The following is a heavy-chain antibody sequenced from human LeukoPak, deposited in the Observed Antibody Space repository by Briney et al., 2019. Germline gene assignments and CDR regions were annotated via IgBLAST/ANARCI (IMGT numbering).Heavy chain of an antibody. CDR2: IKQDGSEK. CDR1: GFTFSSYW. CDR3: ARELARSYYDFWSGYFRGMDV. Sequence: PGGSLRLSCAASGFTFSSYWMSWVRQAPGKGLEWVANIKQDGSEKYYVDSVKGRFTISRDTAKNSLYLQMNSLRAENTAVYYCARELARSYYDFWSGYFRGMDVWGQGTTVTVSS. V-gene: IGHV3-7*01. J-gene: IGHJ6*02. D-gene: IGHD3-3*01.